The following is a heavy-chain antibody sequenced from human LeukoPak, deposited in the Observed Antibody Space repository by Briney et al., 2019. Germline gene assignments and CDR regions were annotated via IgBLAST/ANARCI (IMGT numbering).Heavy chain of an antibody. CDR3: ARGPRYYHDSSGYSSGYSYFDY. V-gene: IGHV3-7*01. CDR1: GFSFSTYW. J-gene: IGHJ4*02. Sequence: GGSLRLSCVASGFSFSTYWMSCVRQAPGKGLEWVANIKQDGSDKYYVDSVKGRFTISRDNAKNSLYLQMNSLRAEDTAVYYCARGPRYYHDSSGYSSGYSYFDYWGQGTLVTVSS. CDR2: IKQDGSDK. D-gene: IGHD3-22*01.